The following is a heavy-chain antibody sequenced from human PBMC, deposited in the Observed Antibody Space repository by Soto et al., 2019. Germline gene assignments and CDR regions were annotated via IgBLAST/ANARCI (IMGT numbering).Heavy chain of an antibody. Sequence: VQLVESGGGLVQPGGSLRLSCAASGFTFSSYSMNWVRQAPGKGLEWVSYISSSSSTIYYADSVKGRFTISRDNAKNSLYLQMNSLRAEDTAVYYCARLYGDYNGYFQHWGQGTLVTVSS. V-gene: IGHV3-48*01. CDR3: ARLYGDYNGYFQH. J-gene: IGHJ1*01. D-gene: IGHD4-17*01. CDR1: GFTFSSYS. CDR2: ISSSSSTI.